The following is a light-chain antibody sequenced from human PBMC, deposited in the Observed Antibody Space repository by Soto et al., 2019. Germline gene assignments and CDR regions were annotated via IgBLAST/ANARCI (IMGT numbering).Light chain of an antibody. V-gene: IGKV3-11*01. CDR1: QSVSSY. CDR2: LAS. CDR3: QQCTNWRST. Sequence: EIVLTQCPATLSLSPGERATLSCSASQSVSSYLAWYQQRPGEAPRLLIYLASNRATGIPARFSGSGSGTDFTLTISSLEPEEFAVYYCQQCTNWRSTFGQGTKLEIK. J-gene: IGKJ2*01.